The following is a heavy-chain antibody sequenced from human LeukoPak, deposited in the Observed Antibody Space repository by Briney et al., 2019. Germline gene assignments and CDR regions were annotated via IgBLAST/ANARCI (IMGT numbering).Heavy chain of an antibody. CDR1: KFTFSFYS. J-gene: IGHJ6*03. CDR3: ARVVGHYYYMDV. D-gene: IGHD3/OR15-3a*01. Sequence: GGSLRLSCAASKFTFSFYSMNWVRQAPEKGLEWVSYISSGSNTIYYADSVKGRFTISRDNAKNSLYLQMNSLRAEDTAVYYCARVVGHYYYMDVWGKGTTVTVSS. CDR2: ISSGSNTI. V-gene: IGHV3-48*01.